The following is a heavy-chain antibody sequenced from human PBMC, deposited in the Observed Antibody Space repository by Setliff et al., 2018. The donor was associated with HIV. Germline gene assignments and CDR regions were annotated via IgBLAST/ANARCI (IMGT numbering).Heavy chain of an antibody. D-gene: IGHD6-6*01. V-gene: IGHV4-31*03. Sequence: TLSLTCTVSGGSINSGGYYWSWIRQHPGKGLEWIGYIYYSGTTYYNPSVKSRVTISLDTSKNQFSLKLSSMTAADTAMYYCARGTRSSFNWFDPWGQGTLVTVPQ. J-gene: IGHJ5*02. CDR3: ARGTRSSFNWFDP. CDR2: IYYSGTT. CDR1: GGSINSGGYY.